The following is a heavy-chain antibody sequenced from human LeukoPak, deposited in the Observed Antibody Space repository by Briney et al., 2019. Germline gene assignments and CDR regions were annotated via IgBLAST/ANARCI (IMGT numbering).Heavy chain of an antibody. Sequence: SETLSLTCTVSGDSISSYYWSWIRKPPGKGLEWIGYIFYNGRTNYNTSLKSRLTISVDTSKNQFSLRLSSVTAADTAVYYCARRGYCSGTNCYIFDYWGQGTLVTVSS. D-gene: IGHD2-2*02. V-gene: IGHV4-59*08. J-gene: IGHJ4*02. CDR1: GDSISSYY. CDR3: ARRGYCSGTNCYIFDY. CDR2: IFYNGRT.